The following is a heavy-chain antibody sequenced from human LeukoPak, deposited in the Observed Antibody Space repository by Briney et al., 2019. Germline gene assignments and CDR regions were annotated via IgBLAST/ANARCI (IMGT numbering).Heavy chain of an antibody. D-gene: IGHD3-3*01. Sequence: NSSETLSLTCTVSGGSMSPYHWGWIRQPPGKGLEWTGYIYYSGSTNYNPSLKSRVTMSVDTSKNQFSLKLSSVTAADTAVYYCAATHYDFWSGYSVDYWGQGTLVTVSS. CDR2: IYYSGST. J-gene: IGHJ4*02. V-gene: IGHV4-59*12. CDR1: GGSMSPYH. CDR3: AATHYDFWSGYSVDY.